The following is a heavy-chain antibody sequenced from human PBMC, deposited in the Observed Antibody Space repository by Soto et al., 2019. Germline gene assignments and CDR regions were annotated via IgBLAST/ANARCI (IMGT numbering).Heavy chain of an antibody. Sequence: QVQLQESGPGLVKPSQTLSLTCTVSGGSISSGDYYWSWIRQPPGKGLEWIGYIYYSGRTYYNPSLSRLVTKSADTSTSPFTLKLSSVSAAATAVYYCARVGAEPYPPITFSIYGMDVWGQGTTVTVSS. CDR3: ARVGAEPYPPITFSIYGMDV. J-gene: IGHJ6*02. CDR1: GGSISSGDYY. V-gene: IGHV4-30-4*01. D-gene: IGHD3-16*01. CDR2: IYYSGRT.